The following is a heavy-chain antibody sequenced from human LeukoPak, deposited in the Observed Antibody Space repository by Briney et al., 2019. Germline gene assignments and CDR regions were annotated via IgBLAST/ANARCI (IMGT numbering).Heavy chain of an antibody. V-gene: IGHV4-39*07. CDR2: IFYSGST. CDR1: GGSISTSSYY. Sequence: SETLSLTCTVSGGSISTSSYYWGWVRQPPGKGLEWIGNIFYSGSTYYSPSLKSRVTISLDTSRNQFSLKLNSVTAADTAVYYCARTETYSSGWYDPFFDYWGQGILVTVSS. CDR3: ARTETYSSGWYDPFFDY. J-gene: IGHJ4*02. D-gene: IGHD6-19*01.